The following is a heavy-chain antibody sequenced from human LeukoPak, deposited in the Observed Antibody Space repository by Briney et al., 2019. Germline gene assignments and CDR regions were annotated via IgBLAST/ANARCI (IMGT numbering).Heavy chain of an antibody. D-gene: IGHD3-9*01. Sequence: PGGSLRLSCAASGFTLSDYYMSWLRQPPGKGLEWVSYICSISSYTNYADSVKGRFTISRDNAKNSLYLQMNSLRAEDTAVYYCSRDRYDILSGYYDVWYFDYWGQGTLVTVSS. V-gene: IGHV3-11*05. CDR3: SRDRYDILSGYYDVWYFDY. J-gene: IGHJ4*02. CDR2: ICSISSYT. CDR1: GFTLSDYY.